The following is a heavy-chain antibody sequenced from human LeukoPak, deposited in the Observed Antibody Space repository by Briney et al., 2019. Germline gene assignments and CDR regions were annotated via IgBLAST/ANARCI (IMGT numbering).Heavy chain of an antibody. D-gene: IGHD3-9*01. J-gene: IGHJ6*02. CDR2: ISAYNGNT. Sequence: GASVKVSCKASGYTFTSYGISWVRQAPGQGLEWMGWISAYNGNTNYAQKLQGRVTMTTDTSTSTAYMELRSLRSDDTAVYYCARGQYFASKGFYSSYTGMTSGAKGPRSPSP. V-gene: IGHV1-18*01. CDR1: GYTFTSYG. CDR3: ARGQYFASKGFYSSYTGMTS.